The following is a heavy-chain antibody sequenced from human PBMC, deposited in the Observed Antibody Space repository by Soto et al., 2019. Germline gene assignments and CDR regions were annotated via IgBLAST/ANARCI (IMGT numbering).Heavy chain of an antibody. CDR1: GDTLSSYT. CDR3: ARGRYCSSSSCYGPTWFDP. Sequence: APVNPSSKASGDTLSSYTINWVPQAPGQGLEWMGRLIPILGIANYAQKFQGRVTITADKSTSTAYMELSSLRSEDTAVYYCARGRYCSSSSCYGPTWFDPWGEGPLVTGSS. J-gene: IGHJ5*02. D-gene: IGHD2-2*01. V-gene: IGHV1-69*02. CDR2: LIPILGIA.